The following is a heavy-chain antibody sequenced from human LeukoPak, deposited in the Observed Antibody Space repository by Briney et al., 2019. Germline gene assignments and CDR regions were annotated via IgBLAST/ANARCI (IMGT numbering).Heavy chain of an antibody. J-gene: IGHJ4*02. V-gene: IGHV3-48*03. CDR1: GFTFSSYE. D-gene: IGHD3-9*01. Sequence: GGSLRLSCAASGFTFSSYEMNWVRQAPGKGLEWVSYISTTGSSIYYADSVKGRFTISRDNVKNLLYLQMNSLRAEDTAVYYCARGDILTGYPIVDYWGQGTLVTVSS. CDR2: ISTTGSSI. CDR3: ARGDILTGYPIVDY.